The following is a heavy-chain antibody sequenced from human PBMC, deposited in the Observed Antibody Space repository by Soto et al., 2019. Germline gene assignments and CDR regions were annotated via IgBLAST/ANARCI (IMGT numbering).Heavy chain of an antibody. CDR1: GGSISSGGYY. J-gene: IGHJ6*02. CDR2: IYYSGST. V-gene: IGHV4-31*03. Sequence: SETLSLTCTVSGGSISSGGYYWSWIRQHPGKGLEWIGYIYYSGSTYYNPSLKSRVTISVDTSKNQFSLKLSSVTAADTAVYYCARARQKTYYDFWSGYYTPNYYYGMDVWGQGTTVTV. D-gene: IGHD3-3*01. CDR3: ARARQKTYYDFWSGYYTPNYYYGMDV.